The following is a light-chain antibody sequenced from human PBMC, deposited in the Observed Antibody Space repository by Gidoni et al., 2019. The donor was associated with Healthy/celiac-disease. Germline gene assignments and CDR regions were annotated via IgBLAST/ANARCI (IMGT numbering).Light chain of an antibody. V-gene: IGKV3-11*01. CDR3: QQRSNWLLT. J-gene: IGKJ4*01. CDR1: QSVSSY. CDR2: DAS. Sequence: EIVLTQSPATLSLSPGERATLSCRASQSVSSYIAWYQQKPGQAPRLLIYDASNRATGIPARFSGSCSGTDFTLTISSLEPEDFAVYYCQQRSNWLLTFGGGTKVEIK.